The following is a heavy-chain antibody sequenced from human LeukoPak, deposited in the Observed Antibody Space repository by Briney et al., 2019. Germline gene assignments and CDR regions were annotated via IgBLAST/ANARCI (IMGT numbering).Heavy chain of an antibody. J-gene: IGHJ4*02. D-gene: IGHD3-22*01. CDR3: ARVTYYYDSRGSFEGSLNDY. Sequence: ASVRVSCQASGYTFTSHDISWVRQATGQGLEWMGWMNPNSGNTGYAQKFQGRVTMTTNTSISTAYMELSSLRSEDTAVYFCARVTYYYDSRGSFEGSLNDYWGRGTLVTVSS. CDR2: MNPNSGNT. CDR1: GYTFTSHD. V-gene: IGHV1-8*01.